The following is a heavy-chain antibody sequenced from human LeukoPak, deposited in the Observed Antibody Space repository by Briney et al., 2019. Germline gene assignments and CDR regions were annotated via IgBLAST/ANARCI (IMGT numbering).Heavy chain of an antibody. CDR1: GGAINDDDCY. CDR2: IYYNGRT. J-gene: IGHJ4*02. V-gene: IGHV4-30-4*08. D-gene: IGHD5-12*01. Sequence: SETLSLTCTVSGGAINDDDCYWRWIRQPPGKGLEWIGYIYYNGRTYSNPSLKSRVTISVDTSKNQFSLELSSVTAADTAVYYGARDHSGGYDYHFDHWGQGTLVTVAS. CDR3: ARDHSGGYDYHFDH.